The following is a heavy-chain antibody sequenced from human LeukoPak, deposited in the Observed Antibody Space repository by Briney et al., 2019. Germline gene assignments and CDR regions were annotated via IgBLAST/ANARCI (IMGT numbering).Heavy chain of an antibody. CDR3: AAGGSIGGFFPN. J-gene: IGHJ1*01. CDR1: GFTFSSYA. V-gene: IGHV3-7*01. CDR2: IHPDGTAQ. Sequence: GSLRLSCAASGFTFSSYAMSWVRQSPGKGLEWVANIHPDGTAQFYVDSVKGRFIISRDNAKNSLFLQMNSLRDEDMAVYYCAAGGSIGGFFPNWGQGTLVTVSS. D-gene: IGHD3-3*01.